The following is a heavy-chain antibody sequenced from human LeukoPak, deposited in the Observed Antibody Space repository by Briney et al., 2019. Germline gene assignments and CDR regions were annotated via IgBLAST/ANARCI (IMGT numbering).Heavy chain of an antibody. CDR3: ARDKSSGSYLDY. V-gene: IGHV3-30-3*01. D-gene: IGHD1-26*01. CDR1: GFTFSSYA. J-gene: IGHJ4*02. Sequence: GGSLRLPCAASGFTFSSYAMHWVRQAPGKGLEWVAVISYDGSNKYYADSVKGRFTISRDNSKNTLFLQMNSLRAEDTAVYYCARDKSSGSYLDYWGQGTLVTVSS. CDR2: ISYDGSNK.